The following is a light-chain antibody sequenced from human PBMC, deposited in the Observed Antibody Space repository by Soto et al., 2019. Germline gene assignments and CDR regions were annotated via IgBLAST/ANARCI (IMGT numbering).Light chain of an antibody. CDR2: EDN. CDR3: QSYDSSIVV. Sequence: NFMLTQPHSVSESPGKTVTISCTGSSGSIASNYVQWYQQRPGSAPTTVIYEDNQRPSGVPDRFSGSIDSSSNSASLTISGLKTEDQADYSCQSYDSSIVVFGGGTKVTVL. CDR1: SGSIASNY. V-gene: IGLV6-57*02. J-gene: IGLJ2*01.